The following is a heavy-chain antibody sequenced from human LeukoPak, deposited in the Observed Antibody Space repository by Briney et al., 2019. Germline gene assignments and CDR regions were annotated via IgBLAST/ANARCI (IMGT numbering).Heavy chain of an antibody. V-gene: IGHV3-23*01. CDR1: GFTFSSYA. CDR2: ISGSGGST. D-gene: IGHD6-6*01. CDR3: AKDLVAARPGGVDY. Sequence: GGSLRLCCAASGFTFSSYAMSWVRQAPGKGLEWVSAISGSGGSTYYADSVKGRFTISRDNSKNTLYLQMNSLRAEDTAVYYCAKDLVAARPGGVDYWGQGTLVTVSS. J-gene: IGHJ4*02.